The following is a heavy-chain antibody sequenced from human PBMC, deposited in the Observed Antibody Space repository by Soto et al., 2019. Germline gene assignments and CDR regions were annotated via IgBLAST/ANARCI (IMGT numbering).Heavy chain of an antibody. V-gene: IGHV4-34*01. CDR1: GGSFSGYY. J-gene: IGHJ4*02. CDR2: INHSGST. Sequence: QVQLQQWGAGLLKPSETLSLTCAVYGGSFSGYYWSWIRQPPGKGLEWIGEINHSGSTNYNPSLKSRVTLSVDTSKNQFSLKLSSVTAADTAVYYCARTEYCSSTSCFRRPSGQLVRKPFDYWGQGTLVTVSS. CDR3: ARTEYCSSTSCFRRPSGQLVRKPFDY. D-gene: IGHD2-2*01.